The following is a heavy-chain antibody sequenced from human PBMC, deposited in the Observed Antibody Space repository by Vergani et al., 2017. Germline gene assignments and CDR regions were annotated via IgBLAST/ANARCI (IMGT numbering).Heavy chain of an antibody. CDR2: ISGQNFRT. J-gene: IGHJ4*02. CDR3: ADRYGDDGFSPF. CDR1: GFTFTAHG. D-gene: IGHD3/OR15-3a*01. Sequence: EVQLLESGPGLAQPGESLRLSCVASGFTFTAHGLNWVRQAPGKGLEWVSGISGQNFRTHYADSVKGRFTISRDDSKNTVYLQINSLRAEDTAFYYCADRYGDDGFSPFWGQGTLVTVSS. V-gene: IGHV3-23*01.